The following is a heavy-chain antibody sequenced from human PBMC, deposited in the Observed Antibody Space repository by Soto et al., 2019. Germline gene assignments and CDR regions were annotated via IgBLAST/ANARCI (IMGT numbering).Heavy chain of an antibody. CDR1: GGTFSSYA. CDR3: ARAPGTDSYYDFWSGYFGPYYYGMDV. CDR2: IIPIFGTA. Sequence: SVKVSCKASGGTFSSYAISWVRQAPGQGLEWMGGIIPIFGTANYAQKFQGRVTITADESTSTAYMELSSLRSEDTAVYYCARAPGTDSYYDFWSGYFGPYYYGMDVWGQGTTVTVSS. V-gene: IGHV1-69*13. D-gene: IGHD3-3*01. J-gene: IGHJ6*02.